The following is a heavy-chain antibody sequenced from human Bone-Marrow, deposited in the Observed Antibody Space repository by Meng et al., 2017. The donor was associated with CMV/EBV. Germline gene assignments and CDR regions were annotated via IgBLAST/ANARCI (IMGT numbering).Heavy chain of an antibody. CDR2: IIPIFGTA. CDR1: GGTFSSYA. CDR3: ARVGEGITIFGEEPRDYYYYYGMDV. V-gene: IGHV1-69*05. Sequence: SVKVSCKASGGTFSSYAISWVRQAPGQGLEWMGGIIPIFGTANYAQKFQGRVTITTDESTSTAYMELRSLRSDDTAVYYCARVGEGITIFGEEPRDYYYYYGMDVWGQGTTVTVSS. J-gene: IGHJ6*02. D-gene: IGHD3-3*01.